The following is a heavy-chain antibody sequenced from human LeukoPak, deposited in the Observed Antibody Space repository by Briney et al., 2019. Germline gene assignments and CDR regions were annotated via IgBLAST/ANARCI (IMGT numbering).Heavy chain of an antibody. CDR2: IIPILGIA. Sequence: SVKVSCKASGGTFSSYAISWVRQAPGQGLEWMGRIIPILGIANYAQKFQGRVTITADKSTSTAYMKLSSLRSEDTAVYYCARDPLGVTKTGYSSGWYFGYWGQGTLVTVSS. CDR3: ARDPLGVTKTGYSSGWYFGY. CDR1: GGTFSSYA. D-gene: IGHD6-19*01. V-gene: IGHV1-69*04. J-gene: IGHJ4*02.